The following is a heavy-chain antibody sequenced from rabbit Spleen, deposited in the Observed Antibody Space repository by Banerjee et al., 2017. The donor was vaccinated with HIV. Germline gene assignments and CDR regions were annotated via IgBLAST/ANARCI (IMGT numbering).Heavy chain of an antibody. CDR1: GVSLNDKDV. D-gene: IGHD6-1*01. J-gene: IGHJ4*01. Sequence: EQLEESGGGLVKPEGSLTLTCKASGVSLNDKDVMCWVRQAPGKGLEWIACVYAGSSGNTYYASWAKGRFAISKTSSTTVTLQMTDLTAADTATYFCARNNVGAPGYGHAIDLWGPGTLVTVS. V-gene: IGHV1S45*01. CDR2: VYAGSSGNT. CDR3: ARNNVGAPGYGHAIDL.